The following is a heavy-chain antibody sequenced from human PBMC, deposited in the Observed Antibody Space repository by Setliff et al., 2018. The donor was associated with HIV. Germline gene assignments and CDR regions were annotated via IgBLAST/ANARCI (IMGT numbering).Heavy chain of an antibody. CDR1: GYTFTNYD. J-gene: IGHJ4*02. Sequence: ASVKVSCKASGYTFTNYDINWVRQSPGQGLEWMGWISAYNGNTNYAQKLQGRVTMTTDTSTSTAYMELRNLRSADTAMYYCARDYVEMATFPIDFWGQGTLVTVSS. V-gene: IGHV1-18*01. D-gene: IGHD5-12*01. CDR3: ARDYVEMATFPIDF. CDR2: ISAYNGNT.